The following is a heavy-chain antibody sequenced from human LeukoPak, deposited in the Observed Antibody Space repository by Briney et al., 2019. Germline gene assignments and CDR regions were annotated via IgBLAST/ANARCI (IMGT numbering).Heavy chain of an antibody. D-gene: IGHD3-10*01. CDR2: ISAYNGNT. Sequence: ASAKVSCKASGYTFTSYGISWVRQAPGQGLEWMGWISAYNGNTNYAQKLQGRVTMTTDTSTSTAYMELRSLRSDDTAVYYCARAPLWFGELLPIDYWGQGTLVTVSS. V-gene: IGHV1-18*01. J-gene: IGHJ4*02. CDR1: GYTFTSYG. CDR3: ARAPLWFGELLPIDY.